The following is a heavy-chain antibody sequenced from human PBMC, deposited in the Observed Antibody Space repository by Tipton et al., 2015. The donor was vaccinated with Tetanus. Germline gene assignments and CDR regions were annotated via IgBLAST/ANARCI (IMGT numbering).Heavy chain of an antibody. V-gene: IGHV3-13*01. J-gene: IGHJ4*02. CDR3: ARGGVGTSMD. Sequence: SLRLSCAASGFTLSTYDMHWVRQSTGKGLEWVSAIAIAGDTFYAASVRGRFSISRENAKNSLYLQMNSLTAEDTALYYCARGGVGTSMDWGQGTLVTVSS. CDR1: GFTLSTYD. D-gene: IGHD2-21*02. CDR2: IAIAGDT.